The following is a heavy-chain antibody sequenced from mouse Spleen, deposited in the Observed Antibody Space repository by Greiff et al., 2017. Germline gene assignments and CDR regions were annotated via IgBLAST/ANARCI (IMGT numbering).Heavy chain of an antibody. CDR2: IDPETGGT. V-gene: IGHV1-15*01. CDR3: TRRGTIMDY. J-gene: IGHJ4*01. D-gene: IGHD1-1*02. CDR1: GFNIKDYY. Sequence: QVHVKQSGAELVKPGASVKLSCTASGFNIKDYYMHWVKQTPVHGLEWIGAIDPETGGTAYNQKFKGKAILTADKSSSTAYMELRSLTSEDSAVYYCTRRGTIMDYWGQGTSVTVSS.